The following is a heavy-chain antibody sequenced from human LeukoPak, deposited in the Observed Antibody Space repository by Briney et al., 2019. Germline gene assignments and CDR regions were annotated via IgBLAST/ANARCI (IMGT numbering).Heavy chain of an antibody. Sequence: GASVKVSCKVSGYTLTELSMHWVRQAPGKGLEWMGGFDPEDGETIYAQKFQGRVTMTEDTSTDTAYMELSSLRSEDTAVYYCARTKGRRSSTSCYTVADAFDIWGQGTMVTVSS. CDR1: GYTLTELS. J-gene: IGHJ3*02. D-gene: IGHD2-2*02. CDR2: FDPEDGET. V-gene: IGHV1-24*01. CDR3: ARTKGRRSSTSCYTVADAFDI.